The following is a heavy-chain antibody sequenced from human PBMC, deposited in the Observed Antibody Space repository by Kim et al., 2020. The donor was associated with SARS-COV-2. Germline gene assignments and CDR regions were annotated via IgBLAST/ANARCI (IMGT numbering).Heavy chain of an antibody. Sequence: GGSLRLSCTASGFTFDDYAMHWVRQAPGKGLEWVSLISGDGSSTYYADSVKGRVTISRDNGKNSLFLQLNSLRSDDTAFYYCAKDGHPPPYSYYYYGMDVWGHGTTVTVSS. CDR2: ISGDGSST. CDR1: GFTFDDYA. CDR3: AKDGHPPPYSYYYYGMDV. V-gene: IGHV3-43*02. J-gene: IGHJ6*02.